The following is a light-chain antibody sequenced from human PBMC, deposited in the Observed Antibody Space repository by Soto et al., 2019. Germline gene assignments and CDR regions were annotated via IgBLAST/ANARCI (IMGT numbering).Light chain of an antibody. J-gene: IGKJ3*01. CDR2: DAS. CDR1: QSVSSTY. CDR3: QQYGRSPGLIT. V-gene: IGKV3-20*01. Sequence: EIVLTQSPGTLSFSPLERSTLTCRASQSVSSTYLAWYQQKPGQAPRLLIYDASIRATGIPDRFSGSGSGTDFTLTISRLEPEDFAVYYCQQYGRSPGLITFGPGTKVDIK.